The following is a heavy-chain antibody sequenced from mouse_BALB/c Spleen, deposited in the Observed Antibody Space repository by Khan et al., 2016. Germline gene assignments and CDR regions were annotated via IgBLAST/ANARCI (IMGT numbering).Heavy chain of an antibody. Sequence: EVKLLESGPGLVKPSQSLSLTCSVTGYSITSGYYWNWIRRFPGNKLEWMGYISYDGSNNYNPSLKNRISITRDTSKNQFFLKLNSVTTEDTATYYCASRLLAWFAYWGQGTLVTVSA. J-gene: IGHJ3*01. D-gene: IGHD2-3*01. CDR2: ISYDGSN. CDR3: ASRLLAWFAY. V-gene: IGHV3-6*02. CDR1: GYSITSGYY.